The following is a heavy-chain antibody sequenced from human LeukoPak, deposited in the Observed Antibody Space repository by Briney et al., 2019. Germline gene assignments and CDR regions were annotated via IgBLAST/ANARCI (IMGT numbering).Heavy chain of an antibody. D-gene: IGHD3-22*01. CDR2: INPNSGGT. J-gene: IGHJ3*02. CDR3: GRGNSNYHSSIYSDAFDI. V-gene: IGHV1-2*02. CDR1: GYTFTDYY. Sequence: ASVKVSCKASGYTFTDYYIHGVRQAPGQGLEWMGWINPNSGGTHYGQKFQGRVTVTRDTSISTAYMELSRLRSDDTAVYYCGRGNSNYHSSIYSDAFDIWGQGTMVTVST.